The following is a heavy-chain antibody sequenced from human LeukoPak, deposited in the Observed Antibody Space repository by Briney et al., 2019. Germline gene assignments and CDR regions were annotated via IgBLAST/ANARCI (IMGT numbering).Heavy chain of an antibody. Sequence: SVNLSCKTSGGTFSSSAITWVRQAPGQGLEWMGRIIPVLNITTYAQKFQGRVTITADTSTSTVYMELSSLRSEETAVYYCAKDQGLTAPPPYGLDVWGQGTTVIVTS. CDR3: AKDQGLTAPPPYGLDV. CDR2: IIPVLNIT. V-gene: IGHV1-69*04. CDR1: GGTFSSSA. J-gene: IGHJ6*02. D-gene: IGHD5-18*01.